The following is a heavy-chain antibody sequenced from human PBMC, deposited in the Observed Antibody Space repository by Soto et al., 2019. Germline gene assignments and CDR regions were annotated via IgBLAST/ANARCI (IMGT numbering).Heavy chain of an antibody. D-gene: IGHD5-18*01. Sequence: QVQLVQSGVEVKKPGASVKVSCKASGYSFNTYGISWVRLAPGQGLEWMGWISGYNGNRNYAQKLQGRVTVTADTSTXTAYMELRSLRSDDTAVYYCARGVDTAMVPYSFDYWGQGTLVTVSS. CDR1: GYSFNTYG. J-gene: IGHJ4*02. V-gene: IGHV1-18*01. CDR2: ISGYNGNR. CDR3: ARGVDTAMVPYSFDY.